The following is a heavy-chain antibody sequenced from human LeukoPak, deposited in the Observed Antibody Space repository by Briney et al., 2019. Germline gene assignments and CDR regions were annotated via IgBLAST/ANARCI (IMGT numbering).Heavy chain of an antibody. D-gene: IGHD3/OR15-3a*01. CDR1: GGSINNY. CDR3: ARRTGYYDGFDY. V-gene: IGHV4-59*01. Sequence: SETLSLTCTVSGGSINNYWSWIRQPPGQGLELIGYIYYSGSTNYNPSLKSRVTMSVDTSKNQFSLKVNSVTAADTAVYYCARRTGYYDGFDYWGQGTLVTVSS. J-gene: IGHJ4*02. CDR2: IYYSGST.